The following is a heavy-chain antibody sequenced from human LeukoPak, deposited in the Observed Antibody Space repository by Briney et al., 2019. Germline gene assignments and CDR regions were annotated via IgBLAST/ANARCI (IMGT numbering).Heavy chain of an antibody. Sequence: GGSLRLSCAASAFSFSSYGMHWVRQAPGKGLEWVAVIWSDGSIKFYGDSVKGRFTISRDNSKDTLYLQMDSLRAEDTAVYYCARDLGYSPDYWGQGTLVTVSS. D-gene: IGHD3-22*01. J-gene: IGHJ4*02. V-gene: IGHV3-33*01. CDR3: ARDLGYSPDY. CDR1: AFSFSSYG. CDR2: IWSDGSIK.